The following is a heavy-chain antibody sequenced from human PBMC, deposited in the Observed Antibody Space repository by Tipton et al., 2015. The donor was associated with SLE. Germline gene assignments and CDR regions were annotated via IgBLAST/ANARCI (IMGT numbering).Heavy chain of an antibody. CDR2: INSDGSST. Sequence: SLRLSCAASGFTFSSYWMHWVRQAPGKGLVWVSRINSDGSSTSYADSVKGRFTISRDNAKNTLYLQMNSLRAEDTAVYYCAKLGTGIAAQDAFDIWGQGTMVTVSS. V-gene: IGHV3-74*01. D-gene: IGHD6-13*01. J-gene: IGHJ3*02. CDR1: GFTFSSYW. CDR3: AKLGTGIAAQDAFDI.